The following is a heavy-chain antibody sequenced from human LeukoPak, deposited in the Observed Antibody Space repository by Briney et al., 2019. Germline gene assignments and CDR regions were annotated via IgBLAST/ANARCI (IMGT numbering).Heavy chain of an antibody. J-gene: IGHJ4*02. V-gene: IGHV4-4*02. CDR3: ARHLGTPGTRGFDY. CDR2: IKDSGRT. Sequence: SETLSLTCDVSGGSVRTNWWSWVRQPPGKGLEWTGEIKDSGRTNYNTSLTGRVTISIDTSKNQVSLNLTSVTAADTAVYYCARHLGTPGTRGFDYWGQGTLVTVSS. CDR1: GGSVRTNW. D-gene: IGHD1-1*01.